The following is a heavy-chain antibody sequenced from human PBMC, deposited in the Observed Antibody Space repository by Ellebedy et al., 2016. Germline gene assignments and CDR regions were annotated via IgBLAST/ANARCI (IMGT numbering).Heavy chain of an antibody. Sequence: SETLSLXXSVSGVSIRNVGYYWSWVRQFPGQGLEWIGYIFHTGTTYYNPSLQSRTLISLDTSNNQYSLNLRSVTGADTAIYYCARVPTAVPRDDSFDVWGQGTMVTVSS. CDR1: GVSIRNVGYY. V-gene: IGHV4-31*03. CDR3: ARVPTAVPRDDSFDV. CDR2: IFHTGTT. D-gene: IGHD2-21*02. J-gene: IGHJ3*01.